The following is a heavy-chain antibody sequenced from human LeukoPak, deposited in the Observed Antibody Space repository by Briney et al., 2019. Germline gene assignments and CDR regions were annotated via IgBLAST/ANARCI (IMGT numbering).Heavy chain of an antibody. Sequence: PGGSLRLSCAASGFTFSSYAMSWVRQAPGKGLEWVSAISGSGGSTYYADSVKGRFTISRDNSKNTLYLQMNSLRAEDTAVYYCAKDGRLKYDFWSGYYSRGYYWGQGTLVTVSS. J-gene: IGHJ4*02. CDR2: ISGSGGST. CDR1: GFTFSSYA. CDR3: AKDGRLKYDFWSGYYSRGYY. V-gene: IGHV3-23*01. D-gene: IGHD3-3*01.